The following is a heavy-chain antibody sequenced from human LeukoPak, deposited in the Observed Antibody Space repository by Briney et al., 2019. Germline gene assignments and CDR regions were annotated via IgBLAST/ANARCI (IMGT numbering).Heavy chain of an antibody. CDR2: ISSSGSTI. J-gene: IGHJ4*02. Sequence: GGSLRLSCAASGFTFSSYEMNWVRQAPGKGLGWVSYISSSGSTIYYADSVKGRFTISRDNAKNSRYLQMNSLRAEDTAVYYCAREGLRYFDWSPDLDYWGKGTLVTVSS. CDR3: AREGLRYFDWSPDLDY. D-gene: IGHD3-9*01. CDR1: GFTFSSYE. V-gene: IGHV3-48*03.